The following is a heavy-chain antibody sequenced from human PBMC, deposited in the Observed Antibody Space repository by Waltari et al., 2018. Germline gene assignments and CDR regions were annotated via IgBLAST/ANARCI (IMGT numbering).Heavy chain of an antibody. CDR3: ASGTSHYDILTGYYSGAFDI. CDR1: GGSISSGSYY. J-gene: IGHJ3*02. D-gene: IGHD3-9*01. Sequence: QVQLQESGPGLVKPSQTLSLTCTVSGGSISSGSYYWSWIRQPAGKGLEWIGYIYTSGSTNYNPTLKSRFTISVDTSKNQFSLKLSSVTAADTAVYYCASGTSHYDILTGYYSGAFDIWGQGTMVTVSS. CDR2: IYTSGST. V-gene: IGHV4-61*09.